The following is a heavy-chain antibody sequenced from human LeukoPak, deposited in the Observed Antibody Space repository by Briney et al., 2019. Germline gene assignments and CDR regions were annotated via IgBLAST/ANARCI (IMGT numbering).Heavy chain of an antibody. V-gene: IGHV4-4*09. Sequence: SETLSLTCTVSGGSISSYYWSWIRQPPGKGPEWIGYIHTSGTTNYNPPLKGRVTISGDTSKKQFSLEVGSVTAADTAVYFCARRTPENFDYWGQGTLVTVSS. CDR1: GGSISSYY. CDR2: IHTSGTT. CDR3: ARRTPENFDY. D-gene: IGHD1-14*01. J-gene: IGHJ4*02.